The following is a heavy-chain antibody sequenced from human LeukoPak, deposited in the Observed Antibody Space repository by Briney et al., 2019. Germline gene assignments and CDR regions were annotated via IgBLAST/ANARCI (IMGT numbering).Heavy chain of an antibody. V-gene: IGHV1-58*02. J-gene: IGHJ6*03. Sequence: EASVKVSCKASGFTFTSSAMQWVRQARGQRIEWIGWIVVGSGNTNYAQKFQERVTITRDMSTSTAYMELSSLGSEDTAVYYCAAVSSIAVELGYYYYMDVWGKGTTVTVSS. D-gene: IGHD6-19*01. CDR1: GFTFTSSA. CDR3: AAVSSIAVELGYYYYMDV. CDR2: IVVGSGNT.